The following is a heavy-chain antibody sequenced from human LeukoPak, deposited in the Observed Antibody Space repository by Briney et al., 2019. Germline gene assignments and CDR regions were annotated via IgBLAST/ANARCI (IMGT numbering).Heavy chain of an antibody. Sequence: QSGVSLRLSCAGSGFNFSIFAMNWVRQGPGKGLEWVSSINGVGNSTYYADSVKGRFTVSRDNSKDTLYLQMNSLRAEDTALYYCAKRGLRGNWFHPWGEGTLVTVSS. J-gene: IGHJ5*02. CDR1: GFNFSIFA. CDR3: AKRGLRGNWFHP. V-gene: IGHV3-23*01. D-gene: IGHD3-10*01. CDR2: INGVGNST.